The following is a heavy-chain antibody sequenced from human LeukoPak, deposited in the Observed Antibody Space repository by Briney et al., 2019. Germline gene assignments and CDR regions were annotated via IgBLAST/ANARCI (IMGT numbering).Heavy chain of an antibody. V-gene: IGHV3-30*04. CDR1: GFTFSSYA. CDR3: ASPTPQYSGYDWGAFDI. D-gene: IGHD5-12*01. Sequence: GGSLRLSCAASGFTFSSYAMQGVRQAPGKGLGWVAVISYDGSNKYYADSVKGRFTISRDNSKNTLYLQMNSLRAEDTAVYYCASPTPQYSGYDWGAFDIWGQGTMVTVSS. J-gene: IGHJ3*02. CDR2: ISYDGSNK.